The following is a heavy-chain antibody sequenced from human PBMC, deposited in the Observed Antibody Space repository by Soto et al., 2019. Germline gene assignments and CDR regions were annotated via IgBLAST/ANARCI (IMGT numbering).Heavy chain of an antibody. CDR3: AKDNRVATIVPMNAFDI. CDR2: ISWNSGSI. V-gene: IGHV3-9*01. D-gene: IGHD5-12*01. Sequence: GGSLRLSCAASGFTFDDYAMHWVRQAPGKGLEWVSGISWNSGSIGYADSVKGRFTISRDNAKNSLYLQMNSLRAEDTALYYCAKDNRVATIVPMNAFDIWGQGTMVTVSS. J-gene: IGHJ3*02. CDR1: GFTFDDYA.